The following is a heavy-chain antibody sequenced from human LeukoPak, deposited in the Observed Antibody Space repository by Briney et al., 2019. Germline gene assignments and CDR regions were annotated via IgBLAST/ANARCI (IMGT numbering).Heavy chain of an antibody. Sequence: PGGSLRLSCTASGFTLTNNWMHWVRQVPGKGLEWVSRVNTYGTNTNYADSVRGRFTISRDNAKNTLYLQMDSLRAEDSAIYYCAREFSPEDAFDPWGQGTRVTVSS. CDR3: AREFSPEDAFDP. CDR2: VNTYGTNT. CDR1: GFTLTNNW. V-gene: IGHV3-74*01. J-gene: IGHJ3*01.